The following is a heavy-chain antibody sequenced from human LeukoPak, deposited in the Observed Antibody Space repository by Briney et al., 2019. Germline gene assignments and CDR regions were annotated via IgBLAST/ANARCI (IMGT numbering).Heavy chain of an antibody. V-gene: IGHV3-48*03. CDR2: ISSSGSTI. D-gene: IGHD2-15*01. CDR3: ARGRRASPGYCSGGSCYEFDYYFDY. Sequence: GGSLRLSCAASGFTFSSYEMNWVRQAPGKGLEWVSYISSSGSTIYYADSVKGRFTISRDNAKNSLYLQMNSLRAEDTAVYYCARGRRASPGYCSGGSCYEFDYYFDYWGQATLVTVSS. CDR1: GFTFSSYE. J-gene: IGHJ4*02.